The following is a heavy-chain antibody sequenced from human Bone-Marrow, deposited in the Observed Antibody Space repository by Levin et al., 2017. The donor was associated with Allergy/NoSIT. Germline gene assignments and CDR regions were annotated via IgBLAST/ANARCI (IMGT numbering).Heavy chain of an antibody. CDR1: GGSFSGYY. V-gene: IGHV4-34*01. J-gene: IGHJ2*01. D-gene: IGHD3-22*01. CDR3: ARISSMIVVVIVGWYFDL. Sequence: PSETLSLTCAVYGGSFSGYYWSWIRQPPGKGLEWIGEINHSGSTNYNPSLKSRVTISVDASKNQFSLKLSSVTAADTAVYYCARISSMIVVVIVGWYFDLWGRGTLVTVSS. CDR2: INHSGST.